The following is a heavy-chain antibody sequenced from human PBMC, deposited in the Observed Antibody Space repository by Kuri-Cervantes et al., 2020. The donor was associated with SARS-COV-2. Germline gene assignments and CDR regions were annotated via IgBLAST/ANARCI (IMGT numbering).Heavy chain of an antibody. CDR3: ARVDDSSGYQDYFDY. CDR2: ISAYNGNT. CDR1: GYTFTSYG. J-gene: IGHJ4*02. D-gene: IGHD3-22*01. V-gene: IGHV1-18*01. Sequence: ASVKVSCKASGYTFTSYGISWVRQVPGQGLEWMGWISAYNGNTNYAQKLQGRVTMTTDTSTSTAYMELRSLRSEDTAVYYCARVDDSSGYQDYFDYWGQGTLVTVSS.